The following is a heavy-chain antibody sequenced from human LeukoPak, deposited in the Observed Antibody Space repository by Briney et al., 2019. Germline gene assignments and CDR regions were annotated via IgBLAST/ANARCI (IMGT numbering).Heavy chain of an antibody. CDR3: AKNSSSWSSFDY. CDR1: GFTFSTYA. D-gene: IGHD6-13*01. Sequence: GGSLRLSCAASGFTFSTYAMSWVRQAPGKGLEWVSTISDSGANTYYADSVRGRFTISRDNSKNTLYLQKNSLRAEDTAVYYCAKNSSSWSSFDYWGQGTLVTVSS. J-gene: IGHJ4*02. CDR2: ISDSGANT. V-gene: IGHV3-23*01.